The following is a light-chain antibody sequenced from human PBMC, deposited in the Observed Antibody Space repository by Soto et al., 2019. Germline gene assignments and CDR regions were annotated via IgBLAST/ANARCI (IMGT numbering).Light chain of an antibody. Sequence: ELVLTQSVCTVSLSPRERANLYCMASKSVSSNLAWYQQKPGQAPRLLIYGASTRATGIPARFSGSGSGTEFTLTISSLQSEDFAVYYCQQYNKWPQTFGQGTKVDNK. CDR2: GAS. CDR1: KSVSSN. V-gene: IGKV3-15*01. J-gene: IGKJ1*01. CDR3: QQYNKWPQT.